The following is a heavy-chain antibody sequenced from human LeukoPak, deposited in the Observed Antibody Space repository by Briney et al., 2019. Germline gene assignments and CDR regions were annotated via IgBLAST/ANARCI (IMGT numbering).Heavy chain of an antibody. V-gene: IGHV3-23*01. J-gene: IGHJ3*01. CDR2: ISFSGANS. CDR3: ARDIQLST. CDR1: GFTFSDSA. D-gene: IGHD5-24*01. Sequence: GGSLRLSCAASGFTFSDSAMTWVRQAPGKGLDWVSLISFSGANSYYADSVKGRFTISRDNSKDTLFTHMASVTSEDTAVRYCARDIQLSTWGLGTMVTVSS.